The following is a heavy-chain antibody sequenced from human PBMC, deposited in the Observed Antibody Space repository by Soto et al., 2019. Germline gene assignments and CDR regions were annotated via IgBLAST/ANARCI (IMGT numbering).Heavy chain of an antibody. CDR1: GGSISSGTYY. CDR2: IYYSGST. Sequence: QVQLQESGPGLVKPSQTLSLTCTVSGGSISSGTYYWSWIRQPPGKGLEWIGYIYYSGSTYYSPSLKSRVTMSVDTSKDQFSLNLRSVTATDTAVYYCARGPMDYWGQGTLVTVSS. CDR3: ARGPMDY. V-gene: IGHV4-30-4*01. J-gene: IGHJ4*02.